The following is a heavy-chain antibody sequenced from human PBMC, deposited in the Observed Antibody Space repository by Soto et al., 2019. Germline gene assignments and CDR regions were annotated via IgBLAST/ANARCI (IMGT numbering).Heavy chain of an antibody. CDR3: AKGAGRYGGSY. V-gene: IGHV4-59*01. J-gene: IGHJ4*02. Sequence: QVHLQESGPGLVKPSETLSLTCTVSGDSISTSYWTWLRQPPGKGPEWIGYIHNSGTANYNRSLKSRVIMSVDMSKNQFSLKLNSVTAADTAMYYCAKGAGRYGGSYWGQGTLVTVSS. CDR1: GDSISTSY. CDR2: IHNSGTA. D-gene: IGHD3-16*01.